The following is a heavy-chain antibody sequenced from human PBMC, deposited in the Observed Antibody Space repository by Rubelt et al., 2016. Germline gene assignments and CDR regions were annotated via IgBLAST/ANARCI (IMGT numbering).Heavy chain of an antibody. V-gene: IGHV1-2*06. CDR2: INPNSGDT. Sequence: QVQLVQSGAEVKKPGASVKVPCQASGYTFIDYYIHWVRQAPGQGLEWVGRINPNSGDTNFAQKFQGRVTMTRDTSISTAYMELSRLRSGDTAVYYCARTGARYYFDYWGQGTLVTVSS. CDR1: GYTFIDYY. D-gene: IGHD1-1*01. CDR3: ARTGARYYFDY. J-gene: IGHJ4*02.